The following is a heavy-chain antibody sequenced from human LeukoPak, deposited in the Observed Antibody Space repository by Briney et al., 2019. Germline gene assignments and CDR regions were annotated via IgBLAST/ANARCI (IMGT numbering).Heavy chain of an antibody. CDR1: GYTFTSYA. Sequence: ASVKVSCKASGYTFTSYAMHWVRQAPGQRLEWMGWINAGNGNTKYSQKFQGRVTNTRDTSASTAYMELSSLRSEDTAVYYCARDPGSGWEYYFDYWGQGTLVTVSS. CDR3: ARDPGSGWEYYFDY. V-gene: IGHV1-3*01. CDR2: INAGNGNT. D-gene: IGHD6-19*01. J-gene: IGHJ4*02.